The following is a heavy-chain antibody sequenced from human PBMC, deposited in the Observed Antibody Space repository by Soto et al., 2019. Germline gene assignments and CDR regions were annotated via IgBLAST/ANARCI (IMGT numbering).Heavy chain of an antibody. V-gene: IGHV4-31*03. CDR2: IFYSGTT. D-gene: IGHD3-22*01. J-gene: IGHJ4*02. CDR3: ARDPSNTSGNYIYFDY. Sequence: PSETLSLTCTVSGGSIRSGGYYRSWIRQHPGKGLEWIGYIFYSGTTYYNPSLKSRVTISVDTSKNQFSLKLSSVTAADTAVYYCARDPSNTSGNYIYFDYWGQGALVTVSS. CDR1: GGSIRSGGYY.